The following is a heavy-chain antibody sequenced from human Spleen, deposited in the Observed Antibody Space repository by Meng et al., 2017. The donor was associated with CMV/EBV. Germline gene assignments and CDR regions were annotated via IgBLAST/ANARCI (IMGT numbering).Heavy chain of an antibody. CDR1: GFTFSSYS. V-gene: IGHV3-21*01. CDR3: ARLSGYCSNTSCYFGGMDV. J-gene: IGHJ6*02. CDR2: ISSSSSYI. D-gene: IGHD2-2*01. Sequence: GGSLRLSCAASGFTFSSYSMNWVRQAPGKGLEWVSSISSSSSYIYYADSVKGRFTISRDNAKNSLYLQMNSLRAEDTAVYYCARLSGYCSNTSCYFGGMDVWGQGTTVTVSS.